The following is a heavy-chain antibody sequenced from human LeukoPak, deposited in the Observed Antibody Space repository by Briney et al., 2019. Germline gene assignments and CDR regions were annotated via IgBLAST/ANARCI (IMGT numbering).Heavy chain of an antibody. CDR3: ARRLSLRTWYFDL. Sequence: GESLKISCKGSGYSFSSYCIGWVRQTPGKGLEWLGIIYPADSDARYSPSFQGQVTISADKSISTAYLQWSSLQASDTAMYYCARRLSLRTWYFDLWGRGTLVTVSS. J-gene: IGHJ2*01. V-gene: IGHV5-51*01. CDR1: GYSFSSYC. CDR2: IYPADSDA. D-gene: IGHD3-10*01.